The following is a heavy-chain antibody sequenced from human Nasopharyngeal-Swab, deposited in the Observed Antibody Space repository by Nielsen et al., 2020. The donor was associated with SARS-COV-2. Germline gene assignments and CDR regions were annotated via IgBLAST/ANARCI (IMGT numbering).Heavy chain of an antibody. V-gene: IGHV4-34*01. J-gene: IGHJ4*02. CDR3: ARGRGEYSSSSVFFDY. D-gene: IGHD6-6*01. CDR2: INHSGST. CDR1: GGSIHSYY. Sequence: GSLRLSCTVSGGSIHSYYWSWIRQPPGKGLEWIGEINHSGSTNYNPSLKSRVTISVDTSENQFSLKLSSVTAADTAVYYCARGRGEYSSSSVFFDYWGQGTLVTVSS.